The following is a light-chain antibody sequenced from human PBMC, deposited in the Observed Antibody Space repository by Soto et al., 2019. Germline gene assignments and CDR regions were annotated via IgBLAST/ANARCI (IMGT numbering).Light chain of an antibody. V-gene: IGKV3-15*01. CDR2: GAS. CDR1: QSVSSN. Sequence: EIVMTQSPATLSVSPGERATLSCRASQSVSSNLAWYQQKPGQGPRLLIYGASTRATGIPARFSGSGSGTEFTLTISSLQSEDFAVYYCQNYNNWPWAPTFGGGTKVEIK. J-gene: IGKJ4*01. CDR3: QNYNNWPWAPT.